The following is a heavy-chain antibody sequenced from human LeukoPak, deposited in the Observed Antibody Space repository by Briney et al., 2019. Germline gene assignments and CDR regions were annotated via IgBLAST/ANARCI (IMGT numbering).Heavy chain of an antibody. V-gene: IGHV4-59*12. Sequence: SETLSLTCTVSGGSISSYYWSWIRQPPGKGLEWIGYIYYSGSTNYNPSLKSRVTISVDKSKNHFSLKLSSMTAADTAVYYCASLKGTSLRWGQGTMVTVSS. J-gene: IGHJ3*01. CDR2: IYYSGST. D-gene: IGHD1-1*01. CDR3: ASLKGTSLR. CDR1: GGSISSYY.